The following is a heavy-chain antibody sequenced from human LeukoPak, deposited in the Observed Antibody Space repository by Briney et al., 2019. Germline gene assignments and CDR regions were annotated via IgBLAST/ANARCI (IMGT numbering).Heavy chain of an antibody. J-gene: IGHJ4*02. CDR3: ARLTKLDVPGYFDC. D-gene: IGHD2-8*01. CDR1: GGSISSSSYY. V-gene: IGHV4-39*01. Sequence: EPSETLSLTCTVSGGSISSSSYYWAWIRQPPGEGLEWIGSFYYSGSTNYNPSLKSRVTISVDTSKKQVSLKLSSVTAADTAVYYCARLTKLDVPGYFDCWGQGILVTVSS. CDR2: FYYSGST.